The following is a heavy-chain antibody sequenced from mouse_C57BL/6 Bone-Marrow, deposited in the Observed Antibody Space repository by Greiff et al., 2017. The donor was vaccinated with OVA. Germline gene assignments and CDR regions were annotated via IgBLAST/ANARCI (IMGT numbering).Heavy chain of an antibody. CDR2: IYPGSGST. CDR3: ARKSYRTSLCAY. V-gene: IGHV1-55*01. CDR1: GYTFTSYW. D-gene: IGHD1-3*01. Sequence: QVQLQQPGAELVKPGASVKMSCKASGYTFTSYWITWVKQRPGQGLEWIGDIYPGSGSTNYNEKFKSKATLTVDTSSSTAYMQLSSLTSEDSAVYYCARKSYRTSLCAYWGQGTLVTVSA. J-gene: IGHJ3*01.